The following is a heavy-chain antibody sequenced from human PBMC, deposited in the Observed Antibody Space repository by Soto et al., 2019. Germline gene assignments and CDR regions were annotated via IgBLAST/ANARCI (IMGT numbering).Heavy chain of an antibody. CDR2: ISGSGGST. CDR1: GFTFSSYA. V-gene: IGHV3-23*01. D-gene: IGHD1-26*01. Sequence: EVQLLESGGGLVQPGGSLRLSCAASGFTFSSYAMSWVRQAPGKGLEWVSTISGSGGSTYYADSVKGRFTISRDNSKNPLYLQMGSLRGEDTAVYNCARGLNAAPWELLLDYWGQGTLVTVCS. CDR3: ARGLNAAPWELLLDY. J-gene: IGHJ4*02.